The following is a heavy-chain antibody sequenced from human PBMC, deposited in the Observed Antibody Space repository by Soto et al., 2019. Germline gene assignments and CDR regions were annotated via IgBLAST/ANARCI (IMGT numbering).Heavy chain of an antibody. CDR2: IYSDGST. Sequence: GGSLSLSCAASGFTFSSYSMNWVRQAPGKGLEWVSVIYSDGSTYYADSVKGRFIISRDNSNNTLYFQMNSLRAEDTAVYYCATLTKYDILTGFYPCWGQGTLVTVSS. J-gene: IGHJ4*02. CDR1: GFTFSSYS. V-gene: IGHV3-66*01. CDR3: ATLTKYDILTGFYPC. D-gene: IGHD3-9*01.